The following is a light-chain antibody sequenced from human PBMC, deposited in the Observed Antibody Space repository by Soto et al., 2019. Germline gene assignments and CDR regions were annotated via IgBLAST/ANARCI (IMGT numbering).Light chain of an antibody. J-gene: IGKJ1*01. CDR2: AAS. V-gene: IGKV1-27*01. CDR3: QKYNSAPPT. Sequence: DIQMTQSTSSLSASVGDRVTITCRASQGSSNYLAWYQQKPGQVPKLLIYAASTLQPGVPSRFSGSGSGTDFTPTISSLQPEDFSTYYCQKYNSAPPTFGQGTKVEIK. CDR1: QGSSNY.